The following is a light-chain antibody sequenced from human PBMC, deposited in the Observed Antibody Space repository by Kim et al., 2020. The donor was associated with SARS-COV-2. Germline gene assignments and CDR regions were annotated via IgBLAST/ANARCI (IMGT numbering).Light chain of an antibody. CDR1: NCNVGSNN. CDR2: MNV. V-gene: IGLV1-47*01. Sequence: GQRVTISCTGSNCNVGSNNVDWYKQHQGMEAKDLVFMNVKRPSGVLDRGSGCKTGTTASLAISGLRYDEEADYYCAGWDDSLGGDVFGGGTQLTVL. CDR3: AGWDDSLGGDV. J-gene: IGLJ2*01.